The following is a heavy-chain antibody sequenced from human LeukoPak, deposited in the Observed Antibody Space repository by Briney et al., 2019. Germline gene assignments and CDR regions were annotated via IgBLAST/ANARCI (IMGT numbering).Heavy chain of an antibody. J-gene: IGHJ6*04. D-gene: IGHD6-13*01. CDR1: GGSISSGGYY. V-gene: IGHV4-31*03. CDR2: IYYSGST. CDR3: ARDRPSDSSSWYYYYGMDV. Sequence: SQTLSLTCTVSGGSISSGGYYWSWIRQHPGKGLEWIGYIYYSGSTYYNPSLKSRVTISVDTSKNQFSLKLGSVTAADTAAYYCARDRPSDSSSWYYYYGMDVWGKGTTVTVFS.